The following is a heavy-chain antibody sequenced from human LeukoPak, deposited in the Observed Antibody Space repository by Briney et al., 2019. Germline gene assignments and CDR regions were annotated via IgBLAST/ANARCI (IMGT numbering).Heavy chain of an antibody. J-gene: IGHJ4*02. Sequence: GGSLRLSCAASAFTFSSYAMSWVRQAPGKGLEWVSAITGSGGNTYYADSVKGRFTISRDNSKNTLYLQMNSLRAEDTAVYYCAKDPLGLRLLWFGELFDYWGQGTLVTVSS. CDR2: ITGSGGNT. V-gene: IGHV3-23*01. CDR3: AKDPLGLRLLWFGELFDY. D-gene: IGHD3-10*01. CDR1: AFTFSSYA.